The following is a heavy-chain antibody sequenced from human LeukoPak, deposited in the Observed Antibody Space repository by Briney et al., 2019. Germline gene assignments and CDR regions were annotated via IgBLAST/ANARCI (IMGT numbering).Heavy chain of an antibody. D-gene: IGHD3-22*01. CDR2: ISSSGST. J-gene: IGHJ3*02. V-gene: IGHV4-4*07. CDR3: ARGPYSYDSSGAFDI. CDR1: GGSISSNF. Sequence: SETLSLTCTVSGGSISSNFWSWIRQPAGKGLEWIGRISSSGSTNYNPSLRSRVTISVDTSKNQFSLKLSSVTAADTAVYFCARGPYSYDSSGAFDIWGQGTMVTVSS.